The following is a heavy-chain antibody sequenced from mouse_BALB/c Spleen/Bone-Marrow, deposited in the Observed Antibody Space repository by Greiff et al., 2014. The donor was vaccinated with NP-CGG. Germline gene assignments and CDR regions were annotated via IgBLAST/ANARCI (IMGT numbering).Heavy chain of an antibody. D-gene: IGHD1-1*01. CDR2: IDPANGNT. V-gene: IGHV14-3*02. CDR1: GFNIKDTY. Sequence: VQLQQPGAELVKPGASVKLSCTASGFNIKDTYMHWVKQRPEQGLEGIGRIDPANGNTKYDPKFQGKATITADTSSNTAYLQLSSLTSEDTAVYYCATYYYGSSWGFAYWGQGTLVTVSA. J-gene: IGHJ3*01. CDR3: ATYYYGSSWGFAY.